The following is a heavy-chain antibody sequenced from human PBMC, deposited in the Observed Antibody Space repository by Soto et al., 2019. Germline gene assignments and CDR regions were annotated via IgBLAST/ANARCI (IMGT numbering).Heavy chain of an antibody. Sequence: QVQLVQSGAEVKKPGASVKVSCKASGGTFCTNTFSWVRQAPGHGPEGMGTTMPIVGVAKYVQKVQGRVTISADIFTSTVYMELSSLRSEDTAIYYCARDKETRYCGGGFCYGASWGQGTLVTVSS. CDR3: ARDKETRYCGGGFCYGAS. D-gene: IGHD2-21*01. CDR2: TMPIVGVA. J-gene: IGHJ5*02. CDR1: GGTFCTNT. V-gene: IGHV1-69*08.